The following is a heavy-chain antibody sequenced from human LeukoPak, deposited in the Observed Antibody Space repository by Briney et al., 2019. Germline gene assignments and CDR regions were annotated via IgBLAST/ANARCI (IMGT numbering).Heavy chain of an antibody. J-gene: IGHJ4*02. V-gene: IGHV3-21*03. CDR3: TTGDYGGYPDYYEY. CDR2: ISSSSSYI. CDR1: GFTFSSYS. Sequence: GGSLRLSCAASGFTFSSYSMNWVRQAPGKGLEWVSSISSSSSYIYYADSVKGRFTISRDNAKNSLYLQMNSLKSEDTAVYYCTTGDYGGYPDYYEYWGQGTLITVSS. D-gene: IGHD4/OR15-4a*01.